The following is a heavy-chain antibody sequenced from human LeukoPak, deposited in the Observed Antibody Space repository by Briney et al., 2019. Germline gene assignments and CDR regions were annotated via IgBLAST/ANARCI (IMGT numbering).Heavy chain of an antibody. CDR1: GFTFSSYW. D-gene: IGHD3-10*01. V-gene: IGHV3-74*01. CDR2: INSDGSST. CDR3: ARSDRMVRGVIDYYYYYMDV. Sequence: GGSLRLSCAASGFTFSSYWMHWVRQAPGKGLVWVSRINSDGSSTSYADSVKGRFTISRDNAKNTLYLQMNSLRAEDTGVYYCARSDRMVRGVIDYYYYYMDVWGKGTTVTVSS. J-gene: IGHJ6*03.